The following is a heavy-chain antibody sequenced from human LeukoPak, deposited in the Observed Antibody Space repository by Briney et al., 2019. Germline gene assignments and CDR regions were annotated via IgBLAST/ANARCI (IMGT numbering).Heavy chain of an antibody. J-gene: IGHJ6*04. CDR2: ISSSGSTI. CDR3: AELGITMIGGV. V-gene: IGHV3-11*04. Sequence: LSLTCTVSGYSISSGYYWGWIQQPPGKGLEWVSYISSSGSTIYYADSVKGRFTISRDNAKNSLYLQMNSLRAEDTAVYYCAELGITMIGGVWGKGTTVTISS. D-gene: IGHD3-10*02. CDR1: GYSISSGYY.